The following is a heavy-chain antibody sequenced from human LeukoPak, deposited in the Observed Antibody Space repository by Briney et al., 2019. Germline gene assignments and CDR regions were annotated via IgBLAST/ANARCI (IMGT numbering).Heavy chain of an antibody. CDR1: GGSISSGSYY. CDR3: ARTTMVRGTYYMDV. V-gene: IGHV4-61*01. CDR2: IYYSGYT. Sequence: SETLSLTCTVSGGSISSGSYYWSWIRQPPGKGLEWIGCIYYSGYTNYKSSLKSRVTISVDTSKNQFSLKLSSVTAADTAVYYCARTTMVRGTYYMDVWGKGTTVTVSS. J-gene: IGHJ6*03. D-gene: IGHD3-10*01.